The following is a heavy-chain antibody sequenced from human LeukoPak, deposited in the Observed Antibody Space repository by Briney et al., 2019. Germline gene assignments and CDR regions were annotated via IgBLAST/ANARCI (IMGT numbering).Heavy chain of an antibody. CDR1: GGSISLSYYY. D-gene: IGHD6-19*01. V-gene: IGHV4-39*07. CDR3: AKGTLYSGWSYYFDY. J-gene: IGHJ4*02. Sequence: SETLSLTCSVSGGSISLSYYYWGWIRQPPGKALEWIGSVYYSGTTSYNPSLKSRVTISVDMSKNHFSLRLSSVTAADTAMYYCAKGTLYSGWSYYFDYWGQGSQVTVSS. CDR2: VYYSGTT.